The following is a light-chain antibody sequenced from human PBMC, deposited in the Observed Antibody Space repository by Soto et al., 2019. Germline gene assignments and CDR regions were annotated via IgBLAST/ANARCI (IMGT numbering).Light chain of an antibody. CDR1: QGISSW. Sequence: DIQMTQSPSSVSASVGDRVTITCRASQGISSWLAWCQQKPGKAPKLLIYAASSLQSGVPSRFSGSGSGTDFTLTISSLEPEDFASYYCQQAHSLPWTFGQGTNVGIK. CDR2: AAS. V-gene: IGKV1D-12*01. J-gene: IGKJ1*01. CDR3: QQAHSLPWT.